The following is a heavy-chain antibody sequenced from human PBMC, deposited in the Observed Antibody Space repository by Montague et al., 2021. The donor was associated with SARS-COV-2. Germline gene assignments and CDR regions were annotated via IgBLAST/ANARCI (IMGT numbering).Heavy chain of an antibody. CDR1: GNSTNTYF. J-gene: IGHJ4*02. V-gene: IGHV4-59*01. CDR2: ISYSWNT. CDR3: ARDRRIGDGGSWGSAPYYFDF. D-gene: IGHD3-10*01. Sequence: SETLSLTCTASGNSTNTYFWSWIRQPPGKPPEWVGHISYSWNTNYNPSLKSRATISVDTFKTQFSLNLKSVTSADTAVYYCARDRRIGDGGSWGSAPYYFDFWRQAKMVTVT.